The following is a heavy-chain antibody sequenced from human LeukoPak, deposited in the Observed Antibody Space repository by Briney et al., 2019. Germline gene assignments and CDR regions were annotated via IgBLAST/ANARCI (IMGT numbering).Heavy chain of an antibody. CDR2: ISSSSSTI. CDR3: ARDDRLVVPAAIAYYYYYYMDV. J-gene: IGHJ6*03. CDR1: GFTFSSYS. Sequence: GGSLRLSCAASGFTFSSYSMNWVRQAPAKGLEWVSSISSSSSTIYYADSVKGRFTISRDNAKNSLYLQMNSLRAEDTAVYYCARDDRLVVPAAIAYYYYYYMDVWGKGTTVTVSS. D-gene: IGHD2-2*01. V-gene: IGHV3-48*01.